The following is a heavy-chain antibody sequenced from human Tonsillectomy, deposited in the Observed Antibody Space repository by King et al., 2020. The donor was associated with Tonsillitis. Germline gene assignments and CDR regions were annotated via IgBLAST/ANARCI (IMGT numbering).Heavy chain of an antibody. CDR3: EGEWS. CDR2: VFASVST. D-gene: IGHD3-3*01. V-gene: IGHV4-61*02. Sequence: QLQESGPGLVKPSQTLSLTCTVSGGSITTSVNYWSWIRQPAGKGLEWIGRVFASVSTDYNPSLKSRVPMSIDTSKNQFSLRLNSLTAADTAVYYCEGEWSWGQGTLVTVSS. CDR1: GGSITTSVNY. J-gene: IGHJ4*02.